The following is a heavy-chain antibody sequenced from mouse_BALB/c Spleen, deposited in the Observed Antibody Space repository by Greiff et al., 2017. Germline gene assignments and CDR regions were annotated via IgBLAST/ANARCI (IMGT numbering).Heavy chain of an antibody. Sequence: EVQLQESGPGLVKPSQSLSLTCSVTGYSITSGYYWNWIRQFPGNKLEWMGYISYDGSNNYNPSLKNRISITRDTSKNQFFLKLNSVTTEDTATYYCARRRTRYFDVWGAGTTVTVSS. J-gene: IGHJ1*01. CDR1: GYSITSGYY. CDR2: ISYDGSN. D-gene: IGHD1-3*01. V-gene: IGHV3-6*02. CDR3: ARRRTRYFDV.